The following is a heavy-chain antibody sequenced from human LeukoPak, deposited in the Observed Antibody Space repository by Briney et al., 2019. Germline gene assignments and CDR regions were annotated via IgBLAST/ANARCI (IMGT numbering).Heavy chain of an antibody. J-gene: IGHJ5*01. Sequence: ASVKVSCKASGYTFTNHAMHWVRQAPGQGLEWMGWINTADGNTKYSQKFQGRVTITRDTSASIVYLELTSLRSEDTAVYYCARPGAISPGNWFASWGQGTLVTVSS. CDR1: GYTFTNHA. CDR3: ARPGAISPGNWFAS. D-gene: IGHD4/OR15-4a*01. V-gene: IGHV1-3*04. CDR2: INTADGNT.